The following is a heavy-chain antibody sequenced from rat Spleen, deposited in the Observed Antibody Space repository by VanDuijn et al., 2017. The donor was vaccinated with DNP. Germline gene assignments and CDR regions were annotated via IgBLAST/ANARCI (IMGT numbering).Heavy chain of an antibody. Sequence: QVQLQQSGAELAKPGSSVMISCRASGYTFTTYYIGWIKQTTRQGLEYIGYINTGGGGTNYNEKFKGKATLTVDRSSSTAFMQLSSLTPDDSAVYYCARWGGPGYFDYWGQGVMVTVSS. V-gene: IGHV1-43*01. CDR3: ARWGGPGYFDY. CDR1: GYTFTTYY. CDR2: INTGGGGT. D-gene: IGHD1-4*01. J-gene: IGHJ2*01.